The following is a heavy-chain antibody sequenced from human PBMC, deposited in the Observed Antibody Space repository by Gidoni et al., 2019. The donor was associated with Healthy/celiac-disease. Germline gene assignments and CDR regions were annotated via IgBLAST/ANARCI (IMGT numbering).Heavy chain of an antibody. J-gene: IGHJ3*02. CDR1: GFTFSRYA. CDR2: ISGSGGST. Sequence: EVQLLESGGGLVQPGGSLRLSCAASGFTFSRYAMSWVRQAPGKGLEWVSDISGSGGSTYYADSVKGRFTITRDNSKNTLYLQMNSLRAEDTAVYYCAKGGRGESVKWAFDIWGQGTMVTVSS. V-gene: IGHV3-23*01. D-gene: IGHD3-16*01. CDR3: AKGGRGESVKWAFDI.